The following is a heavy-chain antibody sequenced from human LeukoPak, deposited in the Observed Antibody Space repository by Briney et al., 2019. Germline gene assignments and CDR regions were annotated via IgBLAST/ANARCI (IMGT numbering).Heavy chain of an antibody. D-gene: IGHD1-1*01. CDR3: VRCTFVLHKRCSAFDV. Sequence: GRSLRLSCSASGFIFNTFGMNWVRQAPGKGLEWVSSITSTTTYTYYADSGKGRFTISRDNAKNSLFLQMNSLRAEDTAVYYCVRCTFVLHKRCSAFDVWGQGTMVTVSA. J-gene: IGHJ3*01. V-gene: IGHV3-21*01. CDR2: ITSTTTYT. CDR1: GFIFNTFG.